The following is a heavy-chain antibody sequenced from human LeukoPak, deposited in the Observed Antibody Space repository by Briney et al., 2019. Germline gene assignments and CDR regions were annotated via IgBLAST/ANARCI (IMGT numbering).Heavy chain of an antibody. V-gene: IGHV3-74*01. D-gene: IGHD3-22*01. Sequence: PWGSPRLSCAASGFTFSSYWIHWVRQAPGKGLVWVSDINSDGSRTNYADSVKGRFTISRDNAKNTLYLQMNSLRAEDTAVYYCARDGYYDSSGKGFDYWGQGTLVTVSS. CDR2: INSDGSRT. J-gene: IGHJ4*02. CDR3: ARDGYYDSSGKGFDY. CDR1: GFTFSSYW.